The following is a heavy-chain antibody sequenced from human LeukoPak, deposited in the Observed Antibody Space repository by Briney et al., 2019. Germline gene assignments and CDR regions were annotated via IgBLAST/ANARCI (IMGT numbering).Heavy chain of an antibody. CDR1: GGSISSSSYY. J-gene: IGHJ5*02. CDR2: IYYSGST. CDR3: ARVYAWFDP. Sequence: SETLSLTCTVSGGSISSSSYYWGWIRQPPGKGLEWIGYIYYSGSTNYNPSLKSRVTISVDTSKNQFSLKLSSVTAADTAVYYCARVYAWFDPWGQGTLVTVSS. V-gene: IGHV4-61*05. D-gene: IGHD5/OR15-5a*01.